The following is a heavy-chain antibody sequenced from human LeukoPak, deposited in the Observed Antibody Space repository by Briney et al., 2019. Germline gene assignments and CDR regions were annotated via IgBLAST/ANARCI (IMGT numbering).Heavy chain of an antibody. Sequence: GGSLRLSCAASGFTFSDYYMTWIRQAPGKGLECVSYISTSGSTIYYADSVKGRFTISRDNAKNSLYLQMNSLRAEDSAVYYCARDRFVLLVDAAGTYRSNYGMDVWGQGTTVTVSS. CDR1: GFTFSDYY. J-gene: IGHJ6*02. D-gene: IGHD2-15*01. V-gene: IGHV3-11*01. CDR3: ARDRFVLLVDAAGTYRSNYGMDV. CDR2: ISTSGSTI.